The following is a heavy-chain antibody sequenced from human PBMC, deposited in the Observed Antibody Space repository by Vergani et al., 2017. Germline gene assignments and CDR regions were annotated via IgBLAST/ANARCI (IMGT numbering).Heavy chain of an antibody. Sequence: EVLLVESGGDLVQPGGSLRLSCEASGFNFQIYWMGWVRQTAEQGLEWVANIKQDGSEDYYVDSVKGRFTITRDNAKKFIYLQMNSLRADDTAVYYCVXGGLATIYNGFDHWGQGTRVTVSS. J-gene: IGHJ5*01. D-gene: IGHD5-24*01. CDR2: IKQDGSED. V-gene: IGHV3-7*01. CDR3: VXGGLATIYNGFDH. CDR1: GFNFQIYW.